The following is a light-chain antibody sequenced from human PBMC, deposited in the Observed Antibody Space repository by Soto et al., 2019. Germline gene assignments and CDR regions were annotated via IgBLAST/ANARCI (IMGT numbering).Light chain of an antibody. CDR1: NNL. V-gene: IGLV2-23*01. Sequence: QSVLTQHASVSGSPGQSITISCTGTNNLVSWYQQHPGKAPKVVVYEGTKRPSGVSNRFSGSNSGGTASLTISGLQAKDEASYSCCAYVGARSYVFGPGTKVTVL. J-gene: IGLJ1*01. CDR2: EGT. CDR3: CAYVGARSYV.